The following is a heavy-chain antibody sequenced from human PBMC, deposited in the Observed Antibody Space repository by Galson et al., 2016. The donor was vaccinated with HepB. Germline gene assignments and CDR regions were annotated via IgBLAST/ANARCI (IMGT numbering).Heavy chain of an antibody. D-gene: IGHD3-3*01. CDR2: ITSDSRNI. CDR1: GLTFSRKG. CDR3: ARGRCYTDRCDSGFRSFDY. Sequence: SLRLSCAGSGLTFSRKGMGWVRQAPGKGLEWISYITSDSRNIYYADSVKGRFTISRDNGKNSLYLQMNSLRDEDTAVYYCARGRCYTDRCDSGFRSFDYWGQGTLVTVSS. V-gene: IGHV3-48*02. J-gene: IGHJ4*02.